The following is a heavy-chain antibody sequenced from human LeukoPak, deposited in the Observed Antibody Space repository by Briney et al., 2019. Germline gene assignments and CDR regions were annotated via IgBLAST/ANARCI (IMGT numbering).Heavy chain of an antibody. D-gene: IGHD2-2*01. CDR1: GGSISSSSYY. CDR3: ARRSTSWNKYYMHV. Sequence: PSETLSLTCTVSGGSISSSSYYWGWIRQPPGKGLEWIGSIYYSGSTYYNPSLKSRVTISVDTSKNQFSLKLSSVTAADTAVYYCARRSTSWNKYYMHVWGRGTTVTVSS. CDR2: IYYSGST. V-gene: IGHV4-39*01. J-gene: IGHJ6*03.